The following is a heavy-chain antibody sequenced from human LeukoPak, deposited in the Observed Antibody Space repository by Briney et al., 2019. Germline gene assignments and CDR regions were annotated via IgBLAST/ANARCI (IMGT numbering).Heavy chain of an antibody. CDR3: ARDNGNGYCDY. CDR2: ISSSSTI. J-gene: IGHJ4*02. D-gene: IGHD4-23*01. V-gene: IGHV3-48*02. CDR1: GFTFSSYT. Sequence: GGSLRLSCAASGFTFSSYTMSWVRRAPGKGLEWVSYISSSSTIYYADSVKGRFTISRDNAKNSLYLQMNSLREEDTAVYYCARDNGNGYCDYWGQGTLVTVSS.